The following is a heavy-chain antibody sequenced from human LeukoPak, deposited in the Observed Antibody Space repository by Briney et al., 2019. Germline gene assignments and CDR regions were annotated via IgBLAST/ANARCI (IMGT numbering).Heavy chain of an antibody. CDR2: IIPIFGTA. CDR1: GYTFTSYG. J-gene: IGHJ4*02. Sequence: SVKVSCKASGYTFTSYGISWVRQAPGQGLEWMGGIIPIFGTANYAQKFQGRVTITADESTSTAYMELSSLRSEDTAVYYCARFPSLSYYDSSGLYFDYWGQGTLVTVSS. V-gene: IGHV1-69*13. CDR3: ARFPSLSYYDSSGLYFDY. D-gene: IGHD3-22*01.